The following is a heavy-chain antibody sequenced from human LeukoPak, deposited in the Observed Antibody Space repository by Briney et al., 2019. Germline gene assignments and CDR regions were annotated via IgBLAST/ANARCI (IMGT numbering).Heavy chain of an antibody. CDR1: GGSISSYY. CDR2: IYYSGST. J-gene: IGHJ3*02. D-gene: IGHD3-10*01. V-gene: IGHV4-59*13. Sequence: PSETLSLTCTVSGGSISSYYWSWIRQPPGKGLEWIGYIYYSGSTNYNPPLRSRVTISVDTSKNQFSLKLSSVTAADTAVYYCGGALDYYGSGSYGEDDAFDIWGQGQWSPSLQ. CDR3: GGALDYYGSGSYGEDDAFDI.